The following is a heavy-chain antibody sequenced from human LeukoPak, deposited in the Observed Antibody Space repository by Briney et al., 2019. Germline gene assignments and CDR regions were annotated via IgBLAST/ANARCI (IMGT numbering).Heavy chain of an antibody. CDR2: INHSGST. CDR3: ARGYSNYPVY. Sequence: SETLSLTRAVYGGSFSGYYWSWIRQPPGKGLEWIGEINHSGSTNYNPSLKSRVTISVDTSKNQFSLKLSSVTAADTAVYYCARGYSNYPVYWGQGTLVTVSS. CDR1: GGSFSGYY. D-gene: IGHD4-11*01. J-gene: IGHJ4*02. V-gene: IGHV4-34*01.